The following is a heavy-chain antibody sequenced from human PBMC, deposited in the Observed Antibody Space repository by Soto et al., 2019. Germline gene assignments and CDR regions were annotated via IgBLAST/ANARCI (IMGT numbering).Heavy chain of an antibody. D-gene: IGHD3-16*01. CDR2: IYFSGST. V-gene: IGHV4-39*01. CDR1: RGSIGSRESY. CDR3: ARHWGRGGAGTCYN. Sequence: SEPRSDTSSVSRGSIGSRESYCGRIHQPPGQGLEWIGTIYFSGSTYYNPSLKSRVTLSVDTSKNQFSLKLSSVTAADTAFYYCARHWGRGGAGTCYNWGQGTLVTSPQ. J-gene: IGHJ4*02.